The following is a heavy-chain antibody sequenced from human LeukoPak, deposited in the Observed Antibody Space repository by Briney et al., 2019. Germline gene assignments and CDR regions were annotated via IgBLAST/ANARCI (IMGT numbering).Heavy chain of an antibody. V-gene: IGHV4-59*01. J-gene: IGHJ4*02. D-gene: IGHD5-18*01. CDR2: IYYSGST. CDR3: ARSSPLGYLTFDY. Sequence: SETQSLTCTVSGGSISSYYWSWIRQPPGKGLEWIGYIYYSGSTNYNPSLKSRVTISVDTSKNQFSLKLSSVTAADTAVYYCARSSPLGYLTFDYWGQGTLVTVSS. CDR1: GGSISSYY.